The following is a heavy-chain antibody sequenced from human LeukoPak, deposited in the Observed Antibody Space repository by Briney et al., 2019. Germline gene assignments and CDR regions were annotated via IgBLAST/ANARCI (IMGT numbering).Heavy chain of an antibody. CDR2: ISYDGSNK. V-gene: IGHV3-30*01. CDR1: GFTFSSYA. Sequence: GGSLRLSCAASGFTFSSYAMHWVRQAPGKGLEWVAVISYDGSNKYYADSVKGRFTISRDNSKNTLYLQMNSLRAEDTAVYYCASDECSSTSCYLGHFQHWGQGTLVTVSS. CDR3: ASDECSSTSCYLGHFQH. D-gene: IGHD2-2*01. J-gene: IGHJ1*01.